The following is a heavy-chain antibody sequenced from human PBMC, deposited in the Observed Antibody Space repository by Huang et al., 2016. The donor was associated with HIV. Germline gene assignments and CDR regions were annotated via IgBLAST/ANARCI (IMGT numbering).Heavy chain of an antibody. CDR2: IGSDSRDT. CDR1: GYDFGSYG. J-gene: IGHJ3*01. D-gene: IGHD3-22*01. CDR3: ARDTYYTDIWKRNDASFL. Sequence: QVQLVQSGGEVKQPGASVRVSCKASGYDFGSYGMSWVRQAPGQGREWLGWIGSDSRDTRTAQKFQGRVTMTTDRSATTTYMELKRLRYDDTAVYYCARDTYYTDIWKRNDASFLWGQGTMITVYS. V-gene: IGHV1-18*01.